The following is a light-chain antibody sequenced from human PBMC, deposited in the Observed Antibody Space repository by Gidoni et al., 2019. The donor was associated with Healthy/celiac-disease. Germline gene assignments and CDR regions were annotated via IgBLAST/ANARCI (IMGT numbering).Light chain of an antibody. Sequence: DIQMTQSPSSLSASVGDRVTITCRASQSISSYLNWYQQKPGKAPKLLIYAASSLQSGVPSRFSVSGSGTDVTLTISLLQPEDFATYYCQQSYSTRQTFGGGTKVEIK. CDR1: QSISSY. CDR2: AAS. CDR3: QQSYSTRQT. V-gene: IGKV1-39*01. J-gene: IGKJ4*01.